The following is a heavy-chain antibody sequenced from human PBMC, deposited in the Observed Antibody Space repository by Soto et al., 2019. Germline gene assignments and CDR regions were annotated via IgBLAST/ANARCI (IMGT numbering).Heavy chain of an antibody. CDR2: ISYDGSNK. V-gene: IGHV3-30*18. J-gene: IGHJ6*02. Sequence: GGSLRLSCAASGSTFSSYGMHWVRQAPGKGLEWVAVISYDGSNKYYADSVKGRFTISRDNSKNPLYLQMNSLRAEDTAVYYCAKDITSSSYYYYGMDVWGQGTTVTVSS. CDR1: GSTFSSYG. D-gene: IGHD2-2*01. CDR3: AKDITSSSYYYYGMDV.